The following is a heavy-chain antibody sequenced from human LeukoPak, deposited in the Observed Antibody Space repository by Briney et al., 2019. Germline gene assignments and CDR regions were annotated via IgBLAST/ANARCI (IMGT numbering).Heavy chain of an antibody. V-gene: IGHV1-2*02. Sequence: ASVKVSXKASGYTFTGYYMHWVRQAPGQGLEWMGWINPNSGGTNYAQKFQGRVTMTRDTSISTAYMELSRLRSDDTAVYYCARDWDSSSWGALDYWGQGTLVTVSS. J-gene: IGHJ4*02. CDR3: ARDWDSSSWGALDY. CDR2: INPNSGGT. D-gene: IGHD6-13*01. CDR1: GYTFTGYY.